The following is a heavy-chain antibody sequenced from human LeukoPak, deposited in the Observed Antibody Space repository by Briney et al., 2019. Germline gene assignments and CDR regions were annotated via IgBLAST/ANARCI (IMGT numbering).Heavy chain of an antibody. J-gene: IGHJ6*02. CDR2: IIPILGIA. CDR3: ARDRGGGWNYYYYYGMDV. D-gene: IGHD2-21*01. CDR1: GGTFSSYA. Sequence: SVKVSCKASGGTFSSYAISWVRQAPGRGLEWMGRIIPILGIANYAQKFQGRVTITADKSTSTAYMELSSLRSEDTAVYYCARDRGGGWNYYYYYGMDVWGQGTTVTVSS. V-gene: IGHV1-69*04.